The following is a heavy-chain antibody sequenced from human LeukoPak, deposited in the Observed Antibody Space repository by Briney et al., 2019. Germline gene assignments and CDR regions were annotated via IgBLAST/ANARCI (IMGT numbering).Heavy chain of an antibody. V-gene: IGHV4-59*08. J-gene: IGHJ3*02. CDR1: GGSFSGYY. D-gene: IGHD4/OR15-4a*01. CDR2: IYNSGST. Sequence: SETLSLTCAVYGGSFSGYYWTWIRQPPGKGLEWIGYIYNSGSTNYNPSLKSRVTISVDTSKNQFSLNLSSMTAADTAVYYCARRQKLRGPRAGDAFDIWGQGTMVTVSS. CDR3: ARRQKLRGPRAGDAFDI.